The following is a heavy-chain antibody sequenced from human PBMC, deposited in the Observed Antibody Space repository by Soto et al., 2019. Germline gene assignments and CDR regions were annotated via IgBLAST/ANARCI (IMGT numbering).Heavy chain of an antibody. D-gene: IGHD2-2*01. CDR2: LFSNDEK. CDR1: GFSLSNARMG. V-gene: IGHV2-26*01. CDR3: ARLIVVVPAALYYFDY. J-gene: IGHJ4*02. Sequence: QVTLKASAPVLVKPTETLTLTCTVSGFSLSNARMGVTWIRQPPGKALEWLAHLFSNDEKSYSTSLKSRLTISKDTSKSQVVLTMTNMDPVDPATYYCARLIVVVPAALYYFDYWGQGTLLTLSS.